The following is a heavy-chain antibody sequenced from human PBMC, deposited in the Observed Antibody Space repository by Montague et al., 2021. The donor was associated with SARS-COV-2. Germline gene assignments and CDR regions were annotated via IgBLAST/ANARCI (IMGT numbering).Heavy chain of an antibody. CDR1: GGSISSYY. CDR2: IYYSGST. D-gene: IGHD6-13*01. Sequence: SESLSLTCTVSGGSISSYYWSWIRQPPGKGLEWIGYIYYSGSTNYNPSLKSRVTISVDTSKNQFSLKLSSVTAADTAVYYCARVMSSRFLIAAVSNWFDPWGQGTLVTVSS. CDR3: ARVMSSRFLIAAVSNWFDP. V-gene: IGHV4-59*01. J-gene: IGHJ5*01.